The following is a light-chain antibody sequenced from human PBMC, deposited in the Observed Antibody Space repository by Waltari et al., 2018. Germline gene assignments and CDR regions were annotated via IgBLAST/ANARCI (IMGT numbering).Light chain of an antibody. CDR1: TGAVTSDHL. CDR2: STS. J-gene: IGLJ3*02. V-gene: IGLV7-43*01. Sequence: QTVVTQEPSLTVSPGGTVTLACASSTGAVTSDHLPNWIQQEPGQAPRTWIYSTSNKHPWTPARFSGSLLGGKAALTLSGVQPEDEAEYYCLLHYGGAWMFGGGTKLTVL. CDR3: LLHYGGAWM.